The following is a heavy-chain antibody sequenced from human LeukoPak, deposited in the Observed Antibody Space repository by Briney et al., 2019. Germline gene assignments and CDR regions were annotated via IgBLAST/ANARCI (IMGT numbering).Heavy chain of an antibody. CDR3: ARRATAMAYYYYMDV. D-gene: IGHD5-24*01. CDR2: MNPNSGNT. Sequence: ASVEVSCKASGYTFTSYDINWVRQATGQGLEWMGWMNPNSGNTGYAQKFQGRVTITRNTSISTAYMELSSLRSEDTAVYYCARRATAMAYYYYMDVWGKGTTVTVSS. CDR1: GYTFTSYD. V-gene: IGHV1-8*03. J-gene: IGHJ6*03.